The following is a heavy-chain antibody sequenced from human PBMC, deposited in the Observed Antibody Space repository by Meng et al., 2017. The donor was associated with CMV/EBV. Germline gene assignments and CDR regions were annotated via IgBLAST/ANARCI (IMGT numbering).Heavy chain of an antibody. D-gene: IGHD3-16*01. CDR2: TNSDGSST. CDR1: GFTFSSYW. V-gene: IGHV3-74*01. Sequence: GESLKISCAASGFTFSSYWLHWVRQVPGKGLVWVSHTNSDGSSTSYADSVKGRFTISRDNAKNTLYLPMNSLRAEDTAVCCCARDQGGAFDIWGQGTMVTVSS. J-gene: IGHJ3*02. CDR3: ARDQGGAFDI.